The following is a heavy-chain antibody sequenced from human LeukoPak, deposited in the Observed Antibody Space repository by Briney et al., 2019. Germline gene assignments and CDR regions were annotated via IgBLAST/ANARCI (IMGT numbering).Heavy chain of an antibody. V-gene: IGHV5-51*01. D-gene: IGHD2-21*01. CDR2: IYPGDCDT. J-gene: IGHJ3*02. CDR1: GYNFTNYW. CDR3: ARTREAYCGGECSPTLDAFDI. Sequence: GESLKISCKGSGYNFTNYWIGWVPPVPGKGLELMVIIYPGDCDTRYSPSFQGQITISADKSISTAYLQWSSLKASDTAMYYCARTREAYCGGECSPTLDAFDIWGQGTMVTVSS.